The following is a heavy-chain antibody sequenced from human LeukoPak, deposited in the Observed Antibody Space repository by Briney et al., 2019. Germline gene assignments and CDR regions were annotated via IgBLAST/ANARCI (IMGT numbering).Heavy chain of an antibody. V-gene: IGHV3-48*02. CDR1: GFTFDDFA. J-gene: IGHJ5*02. CDR3: ARVPRGADNWFDP. D-gene: IGHD3-10*01. Sequence: GGSLRLSCAASGFTFDDFAMSWVRQAPGKGLEWLSYISSSSDRILYADSVKGRFTISRGNAKNSLYLQMTSLRDEDAAVYYCARVPRGADNWFDPWGQGTLVTVSS. CDR2: ISSSSDRI.